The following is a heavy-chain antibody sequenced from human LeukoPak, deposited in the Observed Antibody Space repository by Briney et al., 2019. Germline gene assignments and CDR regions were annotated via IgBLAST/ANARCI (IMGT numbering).Heavy chain of an antibody. Sequence: PSQTLSLTCTVSGGSISSGDYYWSWIRQPPGKGLEWIGYIYYSGSTYYNPSLKSRVTISVDTSKNQFSLKLSSVTAADTAVYYCARDRRVRHGDYYGMDVWGQGTTVTVSS. CDR2: IYYSGST. CDR3: ARDRRVRHGDYYGMDV. D-gene: IGHD3-10*01. CDR1: GGSISSGDYY. J-gene: IGHJ6*02. V-gene: IGHV4-30-4*01.